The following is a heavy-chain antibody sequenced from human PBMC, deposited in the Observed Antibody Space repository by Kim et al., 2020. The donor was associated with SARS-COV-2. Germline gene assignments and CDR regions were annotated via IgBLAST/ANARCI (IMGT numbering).Heavy chain of an antibody. D-gene: IGHD3-9*01. V-gene: IGHV3-48*03. J-gene: IGHJ4*02. CDR1: GFTFSSYE. CDR3: ARVGGYYDILTGYYNQGGSFDY. Sequence: GGSLRLSCAASGFTFSSYEMNWVRQAPGKGLEWVSYISSSGSTIYYADSVKGRFTISRDNAKNSLYLQMNSLRAEDTAVYYCARVGGYYDILTGYYNQGGSFDYWGQGTLVTVSS. CDR2: ISSSGSTI.